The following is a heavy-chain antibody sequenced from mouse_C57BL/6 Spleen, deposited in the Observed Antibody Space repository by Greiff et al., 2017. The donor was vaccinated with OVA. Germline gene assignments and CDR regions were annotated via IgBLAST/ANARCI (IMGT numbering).Heavy chain of an antibody. CDR1: GYSITSGYY. Sequence: EVKLVESGPGLVKPSQSLSLTCSVTGYSITSGYYWNWIRQFPGNKLEWMGYISYDGSNNYNPSLKNRISITRDTSKNQFFLKLNSVTTEDTATYYCARHGSSYYAMDYWGQGTSVTVSS. J-gene: IGHJ4*01. D-gene: IGHD1-1*01. V-gene: IGHV3-6*01. CDR3: ARHGSSYYAMDY. CDR2: ISYDGSN.